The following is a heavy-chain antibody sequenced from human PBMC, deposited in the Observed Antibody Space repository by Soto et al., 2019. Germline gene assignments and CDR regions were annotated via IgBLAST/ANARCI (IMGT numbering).Heavy chain of an antibody. D-gene: IGHD6-13*01. V-gene: IGHV1-69*13. CDR2: IIPIFGTA. CDR1: GGTFSSYA. CDR3: ARARGSSWSIYGMDV. J-gene: IGHJ6*02. Sequence: GASVKVSFKASGGTFSSYAISWVRQAPGQGLEWMGGIIPIFGTANYAQKFQGRVTITADESTSTAYMELSSLRSEDTAVYYCARARGSSWSIYGMDVWGQGTTVTVSS.